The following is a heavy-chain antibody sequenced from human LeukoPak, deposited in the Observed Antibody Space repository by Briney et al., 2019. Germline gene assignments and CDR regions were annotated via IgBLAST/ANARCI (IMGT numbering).Heavy chain of an antibody. V-gene: IGHV3-15*01. CDR3: ATDGSGSLVWDY. CDR1: GFTFSHAW. Sequence: GGSLRLSCAASGFTFSHAWMNWVRQAPGKGLEWVGRVKSKTAGGTTDYAAPVKGRFTISRDDSKNTLYLQMNSLKTEDTAVYYRATDGSGSLVWDYWGQGTLVTVSS. CDR2: VKSKTAGGTT. D-gene: IGHD1-26*01. J-gene: IGHJ4*02.